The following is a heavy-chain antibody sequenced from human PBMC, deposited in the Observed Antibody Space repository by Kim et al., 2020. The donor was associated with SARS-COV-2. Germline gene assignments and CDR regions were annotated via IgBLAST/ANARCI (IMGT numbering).Heavy chain of an antibody. Sequence: GGSLRLSCAASGFTFSSYSMNWVRQAPGKGLEWVSSISSSSSYIYYADSVKGRFTISRDNAKNSLYLQMNSLRAEDTAVYYCATLSSPAAIPGDYDYIWGSYRWSPFVDYWGQGTLVTVSS. V-gene: IGHV3-21*01. CDR2: ISSSSSYI. CDR3: ATLSSPAAIPGDYDYIWGSYRWSPFVDY. J-gene: IGHJ4*02. CDR1: GFTFSSYS. D-gene: IGHD3-16*02.